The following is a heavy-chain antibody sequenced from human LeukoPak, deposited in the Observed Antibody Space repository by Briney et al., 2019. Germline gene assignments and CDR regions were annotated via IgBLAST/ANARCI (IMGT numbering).Heavy chain of an antibody. V-gene: IGHV3-30*02. CDR1: GFTFSSYG. D-gene: IGHD5-18*01. CDR2: IRYDGSNK. J-gene: IGHJ4*02. CDR3: AKAGTLDTAMIHFDY. Sequence: PGGSLRLSCAASGFTFSSYGMHWVRQAPGKGLEWVAFIRYDGSNKYYADSVKGRFTISRDNSKNTLYLQMSSLRAEDTAVYYCAKAGTLDTAMIHFDYWGQGTLVTVSS.